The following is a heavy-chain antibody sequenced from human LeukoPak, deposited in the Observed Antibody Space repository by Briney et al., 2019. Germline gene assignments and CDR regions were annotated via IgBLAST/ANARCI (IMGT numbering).Heavy chain of an antibody. J-gene: IGHJ5*02. V-gene: IGHV4-39*07. CDR3: ARDHQDAWFDP. CDR2: IYYSGST. CDR1: GGSISSSNYY. D-gene: IGHD2-15*01. Sequence: PSETLSLTCTVSGGSISSSNYYWGWIRQPPGKGLEWIGSIYYSGSTYYNPSLKSRVTISVDTSKNQFSLKLSSVTAADTAVYYCARDHQDAWFDPWGQGTLVTVSS.